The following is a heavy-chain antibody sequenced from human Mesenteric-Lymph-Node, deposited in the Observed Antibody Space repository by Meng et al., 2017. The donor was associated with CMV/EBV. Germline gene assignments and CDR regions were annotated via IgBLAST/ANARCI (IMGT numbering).Heavy chain of an antibody. Sequence: FTFSSYAMHCVRQAPGKGLEGVAVIAYDRSNKCYTDSVKIRFTISRNNSKNTLYLQMNSLRAEDAAVYYCARPPCDSIGYEGAWFDYWGQGTLVTVSS. V-gene: IGHV3-30*04. CDR2: IAYDRSNK. CDR1: FTFSSYA. J-gene: IGHJ4*02. CDR3: ARPPCDSIGYEGAWFDY. D-gene: IGHD3-22*01.